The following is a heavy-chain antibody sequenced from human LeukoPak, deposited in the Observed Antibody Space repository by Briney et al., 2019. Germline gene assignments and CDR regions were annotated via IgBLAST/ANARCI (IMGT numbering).Heavy chain of an antibody. V-gene: IGHV1-2*06. CDR2: INPNNGGT. Sequence: ASVKVSCKASGYTFTGYYIHWVRQAPGQGLEWMGRINPNNGGTNYAQKFHGRVTMTRDMSMSTAYMELSRLRSDDTAVYYCAGEDNSSGYRPFDIWGQGTMVTVPS. CDR3: AGEDNSSGYRPFDI. J-gene: IGHJ3*02. D-gene: IGHD3-22*01. CDR1: GYTFTGYY.